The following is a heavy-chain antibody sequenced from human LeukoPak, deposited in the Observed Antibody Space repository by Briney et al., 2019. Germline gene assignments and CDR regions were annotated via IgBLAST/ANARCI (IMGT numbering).Heavy chain of an antibody. V-gene: IGHV4-34*01. CDR3: AREANAFDI. CDR2: INHSGST. J-gene: IGHJ3*02. CDR1: GGSFSDYY. Sequence: ASETLSLTCAVYGGSFSDYYWSWIRQPPGKGLEWIGEINHSGSTNYNPSLKSRVTMSVDTAKNQFSLKLSSVTAADTAVYYCAREANAFDIWGQGTMVTVSS.